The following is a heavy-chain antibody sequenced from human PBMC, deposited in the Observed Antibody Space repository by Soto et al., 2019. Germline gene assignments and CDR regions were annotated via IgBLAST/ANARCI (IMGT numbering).Heavy chain of an antibody. CDR2: IDWDDDK. J-gene: IGHJ5*02. D-gene: IGHD1-26*01. CDR3: ARMRKVVGAGAAWFDP. CDR1: GFSLITKRKC. Sequence: PKPTLTVTCIFSGFSLITKRKCVSWIRQPPGKALEWLALIDWDDDKYYSTSLKTRLTISKDTSKNQVVLTMTNMDPVDTATYYCARMRKVVGAGAAWFDPWGQGTLVTSPQ. V-gene: IGHV2-70*01.